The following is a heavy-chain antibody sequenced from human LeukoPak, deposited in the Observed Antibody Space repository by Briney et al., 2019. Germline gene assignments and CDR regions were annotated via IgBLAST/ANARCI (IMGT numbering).Heavy chain of an antibody. D-gene: IGHD5-18*01. CDR3: ASYSQLWTRYYYYYYMDV. Sequence: ASVKVSCKASGYTFTSHFMHWVRQAPGQGLEWMGIINPRGGSTSYTQKFQGRVTMTRDTSTSTVYMELSSLRSEDTAVYYCASYSQLWTRYYYYYYMDVWGKGTTVTVSS. CDR1: GYTFTSHF. J-gene: IGHJ6*03. V-gene: IGHV1-46*01. CDR2: INPRGGST.